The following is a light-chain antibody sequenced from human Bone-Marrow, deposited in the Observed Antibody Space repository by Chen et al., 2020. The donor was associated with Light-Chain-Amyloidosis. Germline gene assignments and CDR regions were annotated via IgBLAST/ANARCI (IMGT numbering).Light chain of an antibody. CDR1: NIGSTS. Sequence: SYVLTQPSSVLVAPGQTATIACWGNNIGSTSVHWYQQTPGQAPLLVVYDYSERPSGIPERLSGSNSGNTATLTISRVEAGDEADYYCQVWDRSSDRPVFGGGTKLTVL. CDR2: DYS. V-gene: IGLV3-21*02. CDR3: QVWDRSSDRPV. J-gene: IGLJ3*02.